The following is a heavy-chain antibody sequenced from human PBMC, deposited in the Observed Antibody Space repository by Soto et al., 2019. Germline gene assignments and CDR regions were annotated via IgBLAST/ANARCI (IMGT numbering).Heavy chain of an antibody. CDR3: ARWVEVSLDYFDS. CDR2: IYHSGRT. J-gene: IGHJ4*02. CDR1: GESINSGGYY. D-gene: IGHD2-15*01. V-gene: IGHV4-31*03. Sequence: SETLSLTCSVSGESINSGGYYWSWVRLNPGKGLEWIGHIYHSGRTYYNPSLKSRVAISVDTSKNQFSLNLNSVTAADTALYYCARWVEVSLDYFDSWGQGTPVTVSS.